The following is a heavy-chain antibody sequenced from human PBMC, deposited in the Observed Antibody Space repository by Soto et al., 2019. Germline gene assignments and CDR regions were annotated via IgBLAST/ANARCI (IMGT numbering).Heavy chain of an antibody. CDR1: GYSFTSYW. J-gene: IGHJ4*02. CDR2: IYPGDSDT. D-gene: IGHD6-13*01. V-gene: IGHV5-51*01. Sequence: GESLKISCKGSGYSFTSYWIGWVRQMPGKGLEWMGIIYPGDSDTRYSPSFQGQVTISADKSISTAYLQWSSLKASDTAMYYCARQGGFIAAAGSEIDYWGQGTLVTVSS. CDR3: ARQGGFIAAAGSEIDY.